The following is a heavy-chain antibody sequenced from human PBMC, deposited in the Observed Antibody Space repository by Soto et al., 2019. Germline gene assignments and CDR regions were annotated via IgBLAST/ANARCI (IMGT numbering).Heavy chain of an antibody. CDR2: INHSGST. V-gene: IGHV4-34*01. Sequence: SETLSLTCAVYVGSFSGYYWTWIRQPPGKGLEWIGEINHSGSTNYNPSLRSRVTMSVDTSKNQFSLKITSVTAADTAVYYCARGQVAAGRPHSYYFDYWAQGTLVTVSS. J-gene: IGHJ4*02. CDR1: VGSFSGYY. D-gene: IGHD6-13*01. CDR3: ARGQVAAGRPHSYYFDY.